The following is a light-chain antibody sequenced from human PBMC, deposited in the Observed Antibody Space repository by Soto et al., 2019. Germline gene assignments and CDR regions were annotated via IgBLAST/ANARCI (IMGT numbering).Light chain of an antibody. CDR1: QNVKTR. Sequence: EKVMTQSPATLSVSPGERATLSCRASQNVKTRLAWYQQKPGQAPRLLIYDAFTRATGIPARFSGSASGTEFTITICSLQYEDFAVYYYQMYDVWQLTYGGRTKVEIK. CDR3: QMYDVWQLT. J-gene: IGKJ4*01. V-gene: IGKV3-15*01. CDR2: DAF.